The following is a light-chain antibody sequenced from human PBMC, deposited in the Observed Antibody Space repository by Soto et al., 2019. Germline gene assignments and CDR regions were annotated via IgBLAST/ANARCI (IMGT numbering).Light chain of an antibody. CDR1: QSLLYSSNSKNY. CDR3: QQYYSSPLT. Sequence: IVVTPPSAALSSFSAGAATSNCKTSQSLLYSSNSKNYLAWYQQKPGQPPKLLIYGASTRESGVPDRFSGSGSGTDFTLTISSLQAEDVAVYYCQQYYSSPLTFGGGTKVDIK. CDR2: GAS. J-gene: IGKJ4*01. V-gene: IGKV4-1*01.